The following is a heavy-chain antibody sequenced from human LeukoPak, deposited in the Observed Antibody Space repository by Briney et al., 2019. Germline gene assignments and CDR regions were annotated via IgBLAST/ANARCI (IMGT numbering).Heavy chain of an antibody. CDR2: IYYSGST. J-gene: IGHJ4*02. Sequence: SETLSLTCSVSGGSISSWNYYWDWIRQPPGKGLEWMGNIYYSGSTYYNPSLKSRVTISVDTSNNRFSLNLSSVTAADTAVYYCARGTATIIDYWGQGTLVTVSS. V-gene: IGHV4-39*01. D-gene: IGHD5-12*01. CDR1: GGSISSWNYY. CDR3: ARGTATIIDY.